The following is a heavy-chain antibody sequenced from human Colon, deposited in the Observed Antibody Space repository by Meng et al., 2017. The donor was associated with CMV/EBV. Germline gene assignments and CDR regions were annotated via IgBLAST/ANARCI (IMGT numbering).Heavy chain of an antibody. CDR3: AREDSLVRGARGYFDY. V-gene: IGHV4-39*07. D-gene: IGHD3-10*01. CDR2: IYYSGST. CDR1: GGSVGSSSFH. J-gene: IGHJ4*02. Sequence: GSLRLSCAVSGGSVGSSSFHWAWIRQPPGKGLEWIGTIYYSGSTYYNPSLKSRVTMSIDTSKNQFSLRLTSVTAADTAVYYCAREDSLVRGARGYFDYWGQGALVTVSS.